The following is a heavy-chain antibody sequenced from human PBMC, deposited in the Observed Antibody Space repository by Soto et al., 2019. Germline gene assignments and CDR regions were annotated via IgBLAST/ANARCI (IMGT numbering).Heavy chain of an antibody. Sequence: QVHLVQSGAEVKKPGASVKVSCKGSGYAFTTYGITWVRQAPGQGLEWMGWISAHNGNTNYGQKLQGGVTVTRDTPTSTASMELRSLRSDETAVFYCARGRDGDYWGQGALVTVSS. CDR1: GYAFTTYG. J-gene: IGHJ4*02. D-gene: IGHD6-6*01. CDR2: ISAHNGNT. CDR3: ARGRDGDY. V-gene: IGHV1-18*01.